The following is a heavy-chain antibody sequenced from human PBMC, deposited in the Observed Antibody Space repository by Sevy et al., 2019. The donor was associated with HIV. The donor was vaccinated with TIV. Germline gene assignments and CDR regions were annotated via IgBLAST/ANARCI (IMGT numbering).Heavy chain of an antibody. CDR1: GGSISSSSYY. D-gene: IGHD3-10*01. J-gene: IGHJ3*02. Sequence: SETLSLTCTVSGGSISSSSYYWGWIRQPPGKGQEWIGSIYYSGSTYYNPSLKSRVTISVDTSKNQFSLKLSSVTAADTAVYYCARPGITMVRGRDAFDIWGQGTMVTVSS. V-gene: IGHV4-39*01. CDR3: ARPGITMVRGRDAFDI. CDR2: IYYSGST.